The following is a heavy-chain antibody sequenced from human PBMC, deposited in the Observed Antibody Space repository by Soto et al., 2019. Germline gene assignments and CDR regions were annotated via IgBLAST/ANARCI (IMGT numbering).Heavy chain of an antibody. Sequence: QVQLQESGPGLVEPSETLSLTCTVSGDSINTAEYYWSWVRQTPGRGLEWIAYIYKSGSSYYNPSVRSLVTHSVDTSKNQVSLRLMSVTAADTAVYFCARLMSGYYFFDSWGQGTLVTVSS. V-gene: IGHV4-30-4*01. CDR3: ARLMSGYYFFDS. J-gene: IGHJ4*02. CDR2: IYKSGSS. D-gene: IGHD3-3*01. CDR1: GDSINTAEYY.